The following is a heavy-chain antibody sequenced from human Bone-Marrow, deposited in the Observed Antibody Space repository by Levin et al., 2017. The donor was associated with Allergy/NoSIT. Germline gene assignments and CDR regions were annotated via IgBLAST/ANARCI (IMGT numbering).Heavy chain of an antibody. V-gene: IGHV4-30-4*01. CDR1: GASISSGDHY. CDR2: IYYGDT. J-gene: IGHJ4*02. D-gene: IGHD3-22*01. CDR3: ASPNYYDSSAYVY. Sequence: SETLSLTCTVSGASISSGDHYWSWIRQAPGTGLEWMGYIYYGDTYYTPSLKSRVTISVDTSKNQFSLKLDSVTAADTAVYYCASPNYYDSSAYVYWGPGTLVTVSS.